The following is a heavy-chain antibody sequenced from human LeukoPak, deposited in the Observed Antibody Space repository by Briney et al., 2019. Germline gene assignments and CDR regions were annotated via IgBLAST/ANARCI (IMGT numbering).Heavy chain of an antibody. CDR2: ISAHSGNT. CDR1: GYTFISYG. D-gene: IGHD3-22*01. Sequence: ASVKVSCKASGYTFISYGFTWVRQAPGQGLEWMAWISAHSGNTNYAQRFQGRVTLTTDTSTSTAYMELSSLRSEDTAVYYCATQDSSGYYLAFDIWGQGTMVTVSS. V-gene: IGHV1-18*01. J-gene: IGHJ3*02. CDR3: ATQDSSGYYLAFDI.